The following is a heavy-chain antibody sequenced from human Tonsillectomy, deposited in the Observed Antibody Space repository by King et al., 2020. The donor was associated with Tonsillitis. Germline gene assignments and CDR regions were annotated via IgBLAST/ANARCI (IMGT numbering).Heavy chain of an antibody. J-gene: IGHJ6*02. CDR2: IRYDGSKE. V-gene: IGHV3-30*02. CDR1: GFTFSTYG. Sequence: VQLVESGGGVVQPGGSLRLSCAASGFTFSTYGMHGVRQAPGKGLEWVAFIRYDGSKEYYIDSVKGRFTISRDFSKNTLYLQMNSVRTEDTAVFYCAKDWSPFSSSSGYHSGMDVWGQGTTVTVSS. D-gene: IGHD6-6*01. CDR3: AKDWSPFSSSSGYHSGMDV.